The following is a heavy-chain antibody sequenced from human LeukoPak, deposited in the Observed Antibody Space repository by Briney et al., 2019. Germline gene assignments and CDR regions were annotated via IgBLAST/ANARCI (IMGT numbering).Heavy chain of an antibody. CDR3: AKDYCRDGNCPFPFLDS. V-gene: IGHV3-23*01. J-gene: IGHJ4*02. CDR2: ITGTGGR. D-gene: IGHD2-15*01. CDR1: GFTLTDHG. Sequence: GGSLRLSCAVSGFTLTDHGVSWVRQAPGKGLEWVSIITGTGGRYYGDSVKGRFILSRDNSKNTVYMQMSSLRAEDTATYYCAKDYCRDGNCPFPFLDSWGQGTLVTVSS.